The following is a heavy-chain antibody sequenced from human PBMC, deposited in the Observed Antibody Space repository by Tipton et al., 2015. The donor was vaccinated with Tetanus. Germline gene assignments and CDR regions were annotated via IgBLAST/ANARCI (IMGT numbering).Heavy chain of an antibody. CDR3: ARDSSQGLIDFWSGFHDQIDY. Sequence: SLRLSCEVSGFIFSSYTMNWVRQAPGKGLEWVAVIWFDGSQEKYADSVKGRFTISRDNSNSTLYLHMNSLRAGDTATYYCARDSSQGLIDFWSGFHDQIDYWGHGTLVTVSS. V-gene: IGHV3-33*08. CDR2: IWFDGSQE. CDR1: GFIFSSYT. J-gene: IGHJ4*01. D-gene: IGHD3-3*01.